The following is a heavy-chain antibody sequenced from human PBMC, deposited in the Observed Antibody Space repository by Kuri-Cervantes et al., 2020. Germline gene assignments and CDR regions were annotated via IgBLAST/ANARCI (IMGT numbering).Heavy chain of an antibody. CDR1: GFTFDDYA. CDR3: AKGVTTVTTVAFDI. Sequence: GESLKISCAASGFTFDDYAMHWVRQAPGKGLEWVSSISGSGGSTYYADSVKGRFTISRDNSKNTLYLQMNSLRAEDTAVYYCAKGVTTVTTVAFDIWGQGTLVTVSS. V-gene: IGHV3-23*01. CDR2: ISGSGGST. J-gene: IGHJ3*02. D-gene: IGHD4-17*01.